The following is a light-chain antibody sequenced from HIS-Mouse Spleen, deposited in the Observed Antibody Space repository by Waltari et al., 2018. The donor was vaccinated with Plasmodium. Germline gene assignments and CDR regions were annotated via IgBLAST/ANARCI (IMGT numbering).Light chain of an antibody. Sequence: EIVMTQSPATLSVSPGERATLSCRASQSVSSNLAWYQQKPGQARRLLIDGATTRSTGIPARFSGSGSGTEFTITISSLQSEDFAVYYCQQYNNWSFTFGPGTKVDIK. V-gene: IGKV3-15*01. CDR1: QSVSSN. CDR3: QQYNNWSFT. CDR2: GAT. J-gene: IGKJ3*01.